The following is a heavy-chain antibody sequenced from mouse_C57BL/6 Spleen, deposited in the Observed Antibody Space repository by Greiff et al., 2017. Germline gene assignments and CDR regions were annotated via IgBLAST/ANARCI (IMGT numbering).Heavy chain of an antibody. CDR2: INPDSSTI. CDR1: GIDFSRYW. V-gene: IGHV4-1*01. CDR3: ARKGAYGSYAMDY. Sequence: VQLQQSGGGLVQPGGSLKLSCAASGIDFSRYWMSWVRRAPGKGLEWIGEINPDSSTINYAPSLKDKFIISRDNAKNTLYLQMSKVRSEDTALYYCARKGAYGSYAMDYWGQGTSVTVSS. J-gene: IGHJ4*01. D-gene: IGHD1-1*01.